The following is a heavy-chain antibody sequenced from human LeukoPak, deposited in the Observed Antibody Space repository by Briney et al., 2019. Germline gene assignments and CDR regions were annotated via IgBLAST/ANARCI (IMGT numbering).Heavy chain of an antibody. CDR3: ARGAYYYED. D-gene: IGHD3-22*01. J-gene: IGHJ4*02. V-gene: IGHV3-30*04. CDR2: MSFDGSHE. Sequence: GGSLRLSCVASGLTFSNSAMHWVRQAPGKGLEWVAIMSFDGSHERYGDSVKGRFTLSRDNSKNTLYLQINSLRTEDTAVYYCARGAYYYEDWGQGTLVTVSS. CDR1: GLTFSNSA.